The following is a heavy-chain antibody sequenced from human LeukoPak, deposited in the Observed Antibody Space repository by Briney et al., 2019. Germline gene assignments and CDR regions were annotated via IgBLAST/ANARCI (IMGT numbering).Heavy chain of an antibody. V-gene: IGHV3-43D*03. CDR1: GFTFDDHA. CDR2: ISWDGGSS. CDR3: AKSADSSGYLPYYLDY. J-gene: IGHJ4*02. D-gene: IGHD3-22*01. Sequence: GGSLRLSCAASGFTFDDHAMHWVRQAPGKGLEWVSLISWDGGSSYYADSVKGRFTISRDNSKNSLYLQMNSLRAEDTALYYCAKSADSSGYLPYYLDYWGQGTLVTVSP.